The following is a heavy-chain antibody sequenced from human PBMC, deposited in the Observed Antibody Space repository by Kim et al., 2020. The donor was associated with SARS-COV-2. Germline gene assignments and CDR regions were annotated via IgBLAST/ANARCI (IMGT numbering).Heavy chain of an antibody. CDR1: GFIFNRDW. CDR3: ARGGYRSVDI. Sequence: GGSLRLSCAVSGFIFNRDWMSWVRQIPGKGLEWVARIDQDGSGKYFVDSVKGRFSISRDNDKKSLELQMNNLRVEDTAVYYCARGGYRSVDIWGQGTLVT. CDR2: IDQDGSGK. V-gene: IGHV3-7*01. D-gene: IGHD6-19*01. J-gene: IGHJ4*02.